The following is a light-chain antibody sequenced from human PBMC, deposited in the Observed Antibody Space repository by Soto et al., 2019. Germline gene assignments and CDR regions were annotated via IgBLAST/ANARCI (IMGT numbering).Light chain of an antibody. CDR3: CSYAGSYPFV. J-gene: IGLJ1*01. CDR1: SSDVGGYHY. Sequence: QSVLTQPRSVSGSPGQSVTISCTGTSSDVGGYHYVSWYQQDPGQAPVLMVYDVSKRPSGVPDRFSGSKSGNTASLTISGLQAEDEADYYCCSYAGSYPFVFGTGTKVTVL. V-gene: IGLV2-11*01. CDR2: DVS.